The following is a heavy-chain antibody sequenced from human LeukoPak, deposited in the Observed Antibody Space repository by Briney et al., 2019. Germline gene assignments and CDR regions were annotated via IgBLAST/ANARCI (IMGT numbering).Heavy chain of an antibody. J-gene: IGHJ4*02. CDR3: ARDCGTSCYDY. Sequence: KPSETLSLTCTVSGYSISSGYYWGWIRQPPGKGLERIGSIYHSGSTYYNPSLKSRVTISVDTSKNQFSLKLSSVTAADTAVYYCARDCGTSCYDYWGQGTLVTVSS. D-gene: IGHD2-2*01. CDR1: GYSISSGYY. CDR2: IYHSGST. V-gene: IGHV4-38-2*02.